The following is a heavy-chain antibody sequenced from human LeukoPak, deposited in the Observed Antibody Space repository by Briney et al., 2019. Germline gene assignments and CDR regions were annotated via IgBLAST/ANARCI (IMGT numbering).Heavy chain of an antibody. V-gene: IGHV3-30-3*01. CDR1: GFTLSSYA. CDR2: ISYDGSNK. J-gene: IGHJ4*02. D-gene: IGHD1-26*01. CDR3: ARDRGSYYNLDY. Sequence: GGSLRLSCAASGFTLSSYAMHWVRQAPGKGLEWVAVISYDGSNKYYADSVKGRFTISRDNSKNTLYLQMNSLRAEDTAVYYCARDRGSYYNLDYWGQGTLVTVSS.